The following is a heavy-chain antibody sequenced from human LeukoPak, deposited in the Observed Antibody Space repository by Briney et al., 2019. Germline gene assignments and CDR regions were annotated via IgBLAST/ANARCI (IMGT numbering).Heavy chain of an antibody. CDR1: GGSISSGGYY. Sequence: SQTLSLTCTVSGGSISSGGYYWGWLRQHPGTGLEWIGYIYYSGSTYYNPSLKSRVTISVDTSKNQFSLKLSSVTAADTAVYYCARQGHYDYVWGSLNYFDYWGQGTLVTVSS. D-gene: IGHD3-16*01. V-gene: IGHV4-31*03. J-gene: IGHJ4*02. CDR3: ARQGHYDYVWGSLNYFDY. CDR2: IYYSGST.